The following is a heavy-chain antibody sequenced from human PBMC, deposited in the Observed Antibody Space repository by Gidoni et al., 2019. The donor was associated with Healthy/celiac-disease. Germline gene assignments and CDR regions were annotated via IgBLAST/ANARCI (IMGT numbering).Heavy chain of an antibody. CDR1: GGSFSGYY. D-gene: IGHD4-17*01. J-gene: IGHJ6*02. CDR3: ANYGVYGNTGMAV. V-gene: IGHV4-34*01. CDR2: INHSGST. Sequence: QVQLQQWGAGLLKPSETLSLTCAAYGGSFSGYYWSWIRQPPGKGLEWIGEINHSGSTNYNPSLKSRVTISVDTSKNQFSLKLSSVTAADPAVYYCANYGVYGNTGMAVWGQGTTVTVSS.